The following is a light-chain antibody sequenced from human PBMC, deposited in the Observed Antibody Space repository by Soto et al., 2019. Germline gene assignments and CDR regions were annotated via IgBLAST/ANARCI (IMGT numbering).Light chain of an antibody. CDR2: DAS. Sequence: EIVLTQSPATLSLSPGERATLSCRASQGVSSYLAWYQQKPDQAPRLLIYDASNRATGIPARFSGSGPGTDFTLTISSLEPEDFAVYYCQQYDKYPWTFGQGTKVDIK. V-gene: IGKV3D-11*01. CDR1: QGVSSY. CDR3: QQYDKYPWT. J-gene: IGKJ1*01.